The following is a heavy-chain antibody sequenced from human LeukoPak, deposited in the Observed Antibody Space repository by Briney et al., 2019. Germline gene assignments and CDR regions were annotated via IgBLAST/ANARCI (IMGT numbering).Heavy chain of an antibody. CDR2: IYHSGST. CDR1: GYSISSGYY. J-gene: IGHJ4*02. Sequence: PSETLSLTCTVSGYSISSGYYWGWIRQPPGKGLEWIGSIYHSGSTNYNPSLKSRVTISVDKSKNQFSLKLSSVTAADTAVYYCASYRCSGGSCYSDYWGQGTLVTVSS. V-gene: IGHV4-38-2*02. CDR3: ASYRCSGGSCYSDY. D-gene: IGHD2-15*01.